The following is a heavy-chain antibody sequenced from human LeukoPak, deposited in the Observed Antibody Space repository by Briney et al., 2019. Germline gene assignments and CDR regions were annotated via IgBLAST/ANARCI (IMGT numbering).Heavy chain of an antibody. V-gene: IGHV4-34*01. D-gene: IGHD2-15*01. CDR2: INHSGST. J-gene: IGHJ5*02. Sequence: PSETLSLTCALYGGSVSGSYWSWVRQPPGKGLEWIGEINHSGSTNYNPSLKSRVTISVDTSKNQFSLKLSSVTAADTAVYYCARGPTCVLVVAATRGCFDPCGQGTLVTVSS. CDR1: GGSVSGSY. CDR3: ARGPTCVLVVAATRGCFDP.